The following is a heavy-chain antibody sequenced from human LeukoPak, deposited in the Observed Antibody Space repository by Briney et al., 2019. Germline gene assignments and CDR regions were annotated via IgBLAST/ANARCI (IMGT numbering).Heavy chain of an antibody. CDR2: IYYSGST. CDR3: ARGRISYQRAPYYFDY. J-gene: IGHJ4*02. Sequence: PSETLSLTCTVSGGSISSGDYYWSWIRQPPGKGLEWIGYIYYSGSTYYNPSLKSRVTISVDTSKNQLSLKLSSVTAADTAVYYCARGRISYQRAPYYFDYWGQGTLVTVSS. CDR1: GGSISSGDYY. D-gene: IGHD2-2*01. V-gene: IGHV4-30-4*08.